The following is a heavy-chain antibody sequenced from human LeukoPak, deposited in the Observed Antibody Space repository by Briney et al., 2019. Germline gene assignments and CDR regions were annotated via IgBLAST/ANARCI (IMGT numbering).Heavy chain of an antibody. J-gene: IGHJ4*02. V-gene: IGHV3-9*01. CDR3: ARYGGYPGY. D-gene: IGHD5-12*01. CDR1: GFTFDDYA. CDR2: LSWNGATV. Sequence: SGRSLRLSCAASGFTFDDYAMHWVRQAPGKGLEWVSGLSWNGATVGYADSVKGRFTISRDNSKNTLYLQMNSLRAEDTAVYYCARYGGYPGYWGQGTLVTVSS.